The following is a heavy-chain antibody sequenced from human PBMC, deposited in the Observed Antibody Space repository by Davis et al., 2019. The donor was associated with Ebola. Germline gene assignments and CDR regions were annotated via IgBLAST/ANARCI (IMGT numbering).Heavy chain of an antibody. CDR1: EFTFSSYG. Sequence: PGGSLRLSCAASEFTFSSYGMTWVRQAPGKGLEWVSSISAGGTAPYYADSVKGRFTISRDNSKNTLSLQMDSLRADDTAVYYCAKSFLITGSHMSEFRVVDYWGQGTVVTVSS. D-gene: IGHD2-8*02. V-gene: IGHV3-23*01. CDR2: ISAGGTAP. CDR3: AKSFLITGSHMSEFRVVDY. J-gene: IGHJ4*02.